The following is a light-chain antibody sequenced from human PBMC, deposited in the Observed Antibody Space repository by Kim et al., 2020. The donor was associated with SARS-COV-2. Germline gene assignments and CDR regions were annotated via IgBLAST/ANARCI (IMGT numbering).Light chain of an antibody. CDR1: QSVSSSY. CDR3: QQYGSSPPYT. J-gene: IGKJ2*01. CDR2: GTS. Sequence: SSGERATLSCRASQSVSSSYLAWYQQKPGQAPRLLIYGTSSRATGIPDRFSGSGFGTDFTLTISRLEPEDFAVYYCQQYGSSPPYTFGQGTKLEIK. V-gene: IGKV3-20*01.